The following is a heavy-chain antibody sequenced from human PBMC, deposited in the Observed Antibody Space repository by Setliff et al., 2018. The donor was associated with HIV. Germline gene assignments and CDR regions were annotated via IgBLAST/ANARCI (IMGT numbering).Heavy chain of an antibody. CDR2: IKSKADGGTT. CDR1: GFIFRNAW. V-gene: IGHV3-15*01. J-gene: IGHJ4*02. CDR3: AKNWGSRGIWGVFDY. Sequence: GGSLRLSCAASGFIFRNAWMSWVRQGPGKGLEWVGRIKSKADGGTTDYAASVKGRFTISRDDSKNTLYLQMNSLRAEDTAIYYCAKNWGSRGIWGVFDYWGQGTLVTVSS. D-gene: IGHD7-27*01.